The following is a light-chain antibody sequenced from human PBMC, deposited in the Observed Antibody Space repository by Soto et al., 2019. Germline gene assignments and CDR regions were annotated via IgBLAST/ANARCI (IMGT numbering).Light chain of an antibody. J-gene: IGKJ1*01. CDR1: QSLSRY. Sequence: EIVLTQSPATLSLSPGERATLSCRASQSLSRYLAWYQQKPGQAPSLLIYDASNRATGIPARFSGSGSGTDFTLTISSLEPEDFATYYCHQYNNWPSWTFGQGTKVDI. CDR3: HQYNNWPSWT. CDR2: DAS. V-gene: IGKV3-11*01.